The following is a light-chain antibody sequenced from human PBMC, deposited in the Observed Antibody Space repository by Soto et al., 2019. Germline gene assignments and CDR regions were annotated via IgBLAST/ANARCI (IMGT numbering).Light chain of an antibody. Sequence: QSALTQPASVSGSPGQSITISCTGTNSDVGGYDYVSWYQQYPGKAPKLVIYEVYNRPSGVSNRFSVSKSGNTASLTISGLQAEDEADYYCSSYTPTTWVFGGGTKLTVL. CDR2: EVY. CDR1: NSDVGGYDY. CDR3: SSYTPTTWV. V-gene: IGLV2-14*01. J-gene: IGLJ3*02.